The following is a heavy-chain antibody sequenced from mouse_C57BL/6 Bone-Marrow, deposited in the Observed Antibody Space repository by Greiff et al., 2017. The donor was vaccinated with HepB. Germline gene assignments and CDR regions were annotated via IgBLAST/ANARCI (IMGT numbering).Heavy chain of an antibody. CDR3: AGLWSDWYFDV. V-gene: IGHV1-59*01. CDR1: GYTFTSYW. D-gene: IGHD1-1*02. CDR2: IDPSDSYT. J-gene: IGHJ1*03. Sequence: VQLQQPGAELVRPGTSVKLSCKASGYTFTSYWMHWVKQRPGQGLEWIGVIDPSDSYTNYNQKFKGKATLTVDTSSSPAYMQLSSLTSEDSAVYYCAGLWSDWYFDVWGTGTTVTVSS.